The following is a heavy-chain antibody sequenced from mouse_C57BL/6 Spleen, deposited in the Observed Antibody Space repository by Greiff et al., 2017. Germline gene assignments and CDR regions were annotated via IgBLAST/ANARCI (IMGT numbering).Heavy chain of an antibody. CDR3: ARGGGTRYFDY. Sequence: QVQLQQSGPELVKPGASVKISCKASGYSFTSYYIHWVKQRPGQGLEWIGWIYPGSGNTKYIEKFKGKATLTADTSSSTAYMQLSSLTSEDSAVYYCARGGGTRYFDYWGQGTTLTVSS. CDR2: IYPGSGNT. J-gene: IGHJ2*01. V-gene: IGHV1-66*01. CDR1: GYSFTSYY. D-gene: IGHD4-1*01.